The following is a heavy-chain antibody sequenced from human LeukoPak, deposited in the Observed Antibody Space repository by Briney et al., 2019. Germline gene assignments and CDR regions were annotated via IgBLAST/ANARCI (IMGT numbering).Heavy chain of an antibody. D-gene: IGHD4-17*01. V-gene: IGHV3-7*01. CDR2: IKQDGSEK. J-gene: IGHJ4*02. CDR1: GFTVSSNY. Sequence: GGSLRLSCAASGFTVSSNYMSWVRQAPGKGLEWVANIKQDGSEKYYVDSVKGRFTISRDNAKNSLYLQMNSLRAEDTAVYYCARDGRGGYGDDRFDYWGQGTLVTVSS. CDR3: ARDGRGGYGDDRFDY.